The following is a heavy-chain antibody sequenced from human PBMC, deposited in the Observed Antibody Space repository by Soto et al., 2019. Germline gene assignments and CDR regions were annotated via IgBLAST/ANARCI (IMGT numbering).Heavy chain of an antibody. CDR1: GYTFTGYY. V-gene: IGHV1-2*02. D-gene: IGHD6-13*01. CDR3: ARAEDSWYYFDY. CDR2: INPNSGVI. J-gene: IGHJ4*02. Sequence: QVQLVQSGAEVKKPGASVKGSCKASGYTFTGYYMHWVRRAPGQGLEWMGWINPNSGVINYAQNFQRRVTMPSDTTISTAYMELSRLRSDDTPVYYCARAEDSWYYFDYWGQGTLVTVSS.